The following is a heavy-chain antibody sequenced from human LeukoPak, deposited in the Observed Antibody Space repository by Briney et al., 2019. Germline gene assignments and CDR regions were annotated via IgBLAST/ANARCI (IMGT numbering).Heavy chain of an antibody. V-gene: IGHV3-9*01. J-gene: IGHJ4*02. CDR3: AKDTRGYSHLIDY. D-gene: IGHD5-18*01. CDR1: GFTFDDYA. Sequence: GRSLRLSCAASGFTFDDYAMHWVRQAPGKGLEWVSGISWNSGSIGYADSVKGRFTISRDNAKNSLYLQMNSLRAEDTALYYCAKDTRGYSHLIDYWGQGTLVTVSS. CDR2: ISWNSGSI.